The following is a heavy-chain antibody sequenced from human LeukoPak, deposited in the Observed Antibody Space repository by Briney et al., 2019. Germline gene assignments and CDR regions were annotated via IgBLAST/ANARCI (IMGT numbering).Heavy chain of an antibody. CDR3: ARGPRRLAAGSYYFDY. V-gene: IGHV3-11*01. D-gene: IGHD6-13*01. CDR2: INVNGGAM. CDR1: GFSFKDYY. J-gene: IGHJ4*02. Sequence: GGSLRLSCAASGFSFKDYYSSWIRQAPGEGLEWGSFINVNGGAMYYADFVKGRFTISRDNAKSSLYLEMNSLRVEDTAVYYCARGPRRLAAGSYYFDYWGQGSLVTVSS.